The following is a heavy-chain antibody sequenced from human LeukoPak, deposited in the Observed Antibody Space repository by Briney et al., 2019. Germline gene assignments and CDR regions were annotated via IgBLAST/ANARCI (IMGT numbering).Heavy chain of an antibody. Sequence: SETLSLTCTVSGGSITSYYWSWIRQPPGKGLEWIGYIYYSGSTNYNPSLKSRVTISVDTSKNQFSLKLRSVTAADTAVYYCASVASGDYTAFDIWGQGTMVTVSS. CDR1: GGSITSYY. D-gene: IGHD7-27*01. V-gene: IGHV4-59*01. J-gene: IGHJ3*02. CDR3: ASVASGDYTAFDI. CDR2: IYYSGST.